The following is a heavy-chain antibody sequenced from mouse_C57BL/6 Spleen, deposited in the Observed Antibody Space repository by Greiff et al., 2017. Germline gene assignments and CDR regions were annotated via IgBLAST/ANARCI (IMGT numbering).Heavy chain of an antibody. J-gene: IGHJ2*01. D-gene: IGHD1-1*01. Sequence: QVQLQQPGAELVKPGASVKMSCKASGYTFTSYWITWVKQRPGQGLEWIGDIYPGSGSTNYNEKFKSKATLTVDTSSSTAYMQLSSLTSEDAAVYYCARVITTVVAFDYRGQGTTLTVSS. CDR1: GYTFTSYW. V-gene: IGHV1-55*01. CDR3: ARVITTVVAFDY. CDR2: IYPGSGST.